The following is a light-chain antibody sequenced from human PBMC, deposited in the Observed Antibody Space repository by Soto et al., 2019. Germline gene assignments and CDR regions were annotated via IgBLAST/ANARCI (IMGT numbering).Light chain of an antibody. CDR3: QQYSHLIT. Sequence: IQVSQSPSSLSASVGDRVTITCQAIQDISNYLNWYQQKLGKAPKLLIYDASNLETGVPSRFSGSGSGTDFTFTISSLQPEDIATYYCQQYSHLITFGQGTRLEIK. V-gene: IGKV1-33*01. CDR1: QDISNY. CDR2: DAS. J-gene: IGKJ5*01.